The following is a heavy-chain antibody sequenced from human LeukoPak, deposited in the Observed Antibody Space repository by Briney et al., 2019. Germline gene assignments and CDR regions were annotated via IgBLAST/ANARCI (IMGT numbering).Heavy chain of an antibody. CDR2: IYRSGST. Sequence: TCAWSRRHLRPYYLTSSPHPPGPGLDWIGEIYRSGSTNYNPSLKSRVAMSVDTSKNQFSLNLNSVTTADTAVYYCARGPPLWGSFVFDYWGQGALVTVSS. V-gene: IGHV4-34*01. D-gene: IGHD2-21*01. CDR1: RRHLRPYY. J-gene: IGHJ4*02. CDR3: ARGPPLWGSFVFDY.